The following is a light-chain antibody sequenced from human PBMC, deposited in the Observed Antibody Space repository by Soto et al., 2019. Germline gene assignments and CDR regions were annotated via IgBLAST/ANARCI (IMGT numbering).Light chain of an antibody. V-gene: IGKV1-9*01. CDR1: LVTSNF. J-gene: IGKJ4*01. Sequence: DIQFTQSPSFLSASVGDRVTFTCRASLVTSNFLAWYQQKPVEAPKLGLNAESTLQSGVTSRFSGSGSGTEFTLTISSLQPEDSGADYCQQRNSYPLSFGGGTKVEIK. CDR2: AES. CDR3: QQRNSYPLS.